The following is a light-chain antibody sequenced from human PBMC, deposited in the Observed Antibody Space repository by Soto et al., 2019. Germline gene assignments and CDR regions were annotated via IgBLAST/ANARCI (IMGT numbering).Light chain of an antibody. J-gene: IGKJ2*01. Sequence: EIVLTQSPATLSLSPGERATLSCRASQSVSSYFAWYQQQPGQAPMLLIYDAYNRATGIPARFSASWSRTDFTLTISSLEPEDFAVYYCQQRSNWPQKYTFGQGTKLEIK. CDR2: DAY. V-gene: IGKV3-11*01. CDR3: QQRSNWPQKYT. CDR1: QSVSSY.